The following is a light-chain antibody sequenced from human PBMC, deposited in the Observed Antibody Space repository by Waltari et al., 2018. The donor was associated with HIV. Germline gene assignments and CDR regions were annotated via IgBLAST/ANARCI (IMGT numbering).Light chain of an antibody. CDR2: EVN. CDR1: SSDVGSYNL. V-gene: IGLV2-23*02. CDR3: CSHAGSSIYFV. J-gene: IGLJ1*01. Sequence: QSALTQPASVSGSPGQSITISRTGTSSDVGSYNLVSWYQQHPGKAPKVMIYEVNKRPSGVSNRFSGSKSGNTASLTISGLHAEDEAEYYCCSHAGSSIYFVFGTGTKVTVL.